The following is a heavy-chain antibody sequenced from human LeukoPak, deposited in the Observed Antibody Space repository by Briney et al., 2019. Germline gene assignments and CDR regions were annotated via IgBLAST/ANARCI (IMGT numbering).Heavy chain of an antibody. CDR2: IYYSGST. CDR1: GGSISSYY. Sequence: SETLSLTCTVSGGSISSYYWSWIRQPPGKGLEWIGYIYYSGSTNYNPSLKSRVTISVDTSKNQFSLKLSSVTAADTAVYYCARVMRYSSSTNWFDPWGQGTLVTVSS. V-gene: IGHV4-59*01. D-gene: IGHD6-6*01. J-gene: IGHJ5*02. CDR3: ARVMRYSSSTNWFDP.